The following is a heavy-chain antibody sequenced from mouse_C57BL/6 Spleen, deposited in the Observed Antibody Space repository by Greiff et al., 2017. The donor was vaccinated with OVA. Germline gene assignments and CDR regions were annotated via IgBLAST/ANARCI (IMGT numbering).Heavy chain of an antibody. CDR3: ARQYDDGRMDY. V-gene: IGHV1-69*01. CDR2: IDPSDSYT. J-gene: IGHJ4*01. CDR1: GYTFTSYW. Sequence: VQLQQPGAELVMPGASVKLSCKASGYTFTSYWMHWVKQRPGQGLEWIGEIDPSDSYTNYNQKFKGKSTLTVDKSSSTAYMQLSSLTSEDSAVYYCARQYDDGRMDYWGQGTSVTVSS. D-gene: IGHD2-3*01.